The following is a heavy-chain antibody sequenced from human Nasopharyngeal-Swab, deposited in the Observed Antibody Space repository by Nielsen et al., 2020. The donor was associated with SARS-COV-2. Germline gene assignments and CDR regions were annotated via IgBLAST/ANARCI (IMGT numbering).Heavy chain of an antibody. Sequence: WIRQPPGKGLEWIGSIYYSGSTNYNPSLKSRVTISVDTSKNQFSLKLSSVTAADTAVYYCAREAGLLVQGVSVGGWFDPWGQGTLVTVSS. CDR2: IYYSGST. D-gene: IGHD3-10*01. CDR3: AREAGLLVQGVSVGGWFDP. J-gene: IGHJ5*02. V-gene: IGHV4-39*07.